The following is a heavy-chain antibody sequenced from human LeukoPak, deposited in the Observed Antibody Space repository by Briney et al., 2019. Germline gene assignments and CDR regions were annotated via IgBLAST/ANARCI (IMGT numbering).Heavy chain of an antibody. CDR2: INTDGSST. Sequence: RPGGSLRLSCAASGFTFSSYWMHWVRQAPGKGLVWLSRINTDGSSTNYADSVKGRFTISRDNAKNTLYLEMNSLRAEDTAVYYCAPSKYSVYLDYWGQGTLVTASS. V-gene: IGHV3-74*01. J-gene: IGHJ4*02. CDR1: GFTFSSYW. D-gene: IGHD5/OR15-5a*01. CDR3: APSKYSVYLDY.